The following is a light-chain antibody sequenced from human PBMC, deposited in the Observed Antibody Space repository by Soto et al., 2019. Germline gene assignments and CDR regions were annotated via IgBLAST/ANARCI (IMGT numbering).Light chain of an antibody. J-gene: IGKJ2*01. CDR3: QQYGNSPRT. CDR2: GVS. Sequence: EIVLTQSPGTLSMSPGERATLSCRASQSVNSNFFAWYQQKPGQAPRLLIYGVSTRATGTPDRFTGSGSGTDFALTISGLEPEDFAVYYCQQYGNSPRTFGQGTKVEIK. V-gene: IGKV3-20*01. CDR1: QSVNSNF.